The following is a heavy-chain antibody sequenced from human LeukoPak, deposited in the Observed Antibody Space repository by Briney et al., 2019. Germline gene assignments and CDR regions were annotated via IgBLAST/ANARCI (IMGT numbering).Heavy chain of an antibody. CDR3: AKTATIFGVVPIIS. CDR2: ISGSGGST. J-gene: IGHJ4*02. Sequence: GGSLRLSCAASGFTFSSYAMSWVRQAPGKGLEWVSAISGSGGSTYYADSVKGRFTISRDNSKNTLYLQMNSLRAEDTAVYYSAKTATIFGVVPIISWGQGTLVTVSS. D-gene: IGHD3-3*01. V-gene: IGHV3-23*01. CDR1: GFTFSSYA.